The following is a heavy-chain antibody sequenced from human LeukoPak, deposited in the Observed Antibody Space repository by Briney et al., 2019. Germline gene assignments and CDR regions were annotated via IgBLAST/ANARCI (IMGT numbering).Heavy chain of an antibody. J-gene: IGHJ4*02. CDR1: GFTFSSYG. V-gene: IGHV3-30*02. CDR2: IRYDGSNK. CDR3: AKESGSYLGVDY. Sequence: PGGSLRLSCAASGFTFSSYGMHWVRQAPGKWLEWVAFIRYDGSNKYYADSVKGRFTISRDNSKNTLYLQMNSLRAEDTAVYYCAKESGSYLGVDYWGQGTLVTVSS. D-gene: IGHD1-26*01.